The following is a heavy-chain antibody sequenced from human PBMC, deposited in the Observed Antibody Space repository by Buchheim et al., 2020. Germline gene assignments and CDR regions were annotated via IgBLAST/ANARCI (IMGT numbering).Heavy chain of an antibody. J-gene: IGHJ4*02. CDR1: GFTFSDHG. Sequence: QVQLVESGGGVVQPGRFLRLSCAASGFTFSDHGMHWVRQPPGRGLEWVAVASHDGTYKYYADSVKGRFTISRDNSKNTLYFQMNSLRTGDTAIYYCAKDLGFHFASGSSYFDSWGQGAL. V-gene: IGHV3-30*18. CDR3: AKDLGFHFASGSSYFDS. D-gene: IGHD3-10*01. CDR2: ASHDGTYK.